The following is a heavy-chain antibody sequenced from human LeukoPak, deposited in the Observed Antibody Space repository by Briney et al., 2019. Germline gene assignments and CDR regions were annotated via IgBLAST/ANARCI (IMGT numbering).Heavy chain of an antibody. D-gene: IGHD3-10*01. Sequence: SGGSLRLSCAASGFTFSSYWMSWVRQTPGKGLEWVSAISGSGGSTYYADSVKGRSTISRDNSKNTLYLQMNSLRAEDTAVYYCAKDLPMTPRGYWGQGTLVTVSS. CDR3: AKDLPMTPRGY. CDR2: ISGSGGST. V-gene: IGHV3-23*01. CDR1: GFTFSSYW. J-gene: IGHJ4*02.